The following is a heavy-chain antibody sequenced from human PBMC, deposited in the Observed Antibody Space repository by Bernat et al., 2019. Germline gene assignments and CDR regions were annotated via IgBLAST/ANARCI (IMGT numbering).Heavy chain of an antibody. Sequence: EVQLVESGGGLVQPGRSLRLSCAASGFTFDDYAMHWVRQAPGKGLEWVSGISWNSGSIGYADSVNGRFTISRDNAKNSLYLQMNSLRAEDTALYYCEKELVTFGGVIVIQGIDYWGQGTLVTVSA. CDR2: ISWNSGSI. J-gene: IGHJ4*02. CDR1: GFTFDDYA. V-gene: IGHV3-9*01. CDR3: EKELVTFGGVIVIQGIDY. D-gene: IGHD3-16*02.